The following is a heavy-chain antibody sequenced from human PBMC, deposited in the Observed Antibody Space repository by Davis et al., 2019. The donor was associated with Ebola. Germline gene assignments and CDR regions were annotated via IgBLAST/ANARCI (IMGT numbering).Heavy chain of an antibody. CDR2: TYHMSKWYN. D-gene: IGHD5-24*01. V-gene: IGHV6-1*01. CDR1: GDTLSPNGAA. J-gene: IGHJ6*02. CDR3: ARADQRQRQLLIYAMDV. Sequence: MPSETLSLTCVISGDTLSPNGAAWNWLRQSPSRGLEWLGRTYHMSKWYNEYAESVESRITVNPDTHRNQFSLQLSSVTPEDTAVYFCARADQRQRQLLIYAMDVWGQGTTVSVSS.